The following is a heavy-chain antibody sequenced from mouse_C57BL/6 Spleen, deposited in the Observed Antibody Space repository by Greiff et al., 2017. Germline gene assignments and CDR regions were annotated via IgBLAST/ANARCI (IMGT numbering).Heavy chain of an antibody. CDR2: IDPETGGT. J-gene: IGHJ4*01. V-gene: IGHV1-15*01. CDR1: GYTFTDYE. D-gene: IGHD2-1*01. CDR3: TRYYGNYYAMDY. Sequence: LVESGAELVRPGASVTLSCKASGYTFTDYEMHWVKQTPVHGLEWIGAIDPETGGTAYNQKFKGKAILTADKSSSTAYMELRSLTSEDSAVYYCTRYYGNYYAMDYWGQGTSVTVSS.